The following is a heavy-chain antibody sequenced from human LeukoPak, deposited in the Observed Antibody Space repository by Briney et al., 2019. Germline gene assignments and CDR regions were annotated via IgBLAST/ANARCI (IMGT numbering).Heavy chain of an antibody. CDR3: AKAAPEITMIVVPVTPDY. V-gene: IGHV3-30-3*01. Sequence: GGSLRLSCAASGFTFSNYAMHWVRQAPGKGLEWVALISYDGSHKYSADSVKGRFTISRDNSRNTLFLQMNSLTNEDTAVYYCAKAAPEITMIVVPVTPDYWGQGTLVTVSS. CDR2: ISYDGSHK. J-gene: IGHJ4*02. CDR1: GFTFSNYA. D-gene: IGHD3-22*01.